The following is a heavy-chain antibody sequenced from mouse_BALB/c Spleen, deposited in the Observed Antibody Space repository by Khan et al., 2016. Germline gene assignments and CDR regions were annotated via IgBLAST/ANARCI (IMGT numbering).Heavy chain of an antibody. D-gene: IGHD2-14*01. CDR1: GYAFCSYW. Sequence: QVQLQQSGAELVRPGSSVKISCNASGYAFCSYWMNWVKQRPGQGLEWIGQIYPGDGDPIYNGKFKGQATLTADKSSSTALMQLSSLTSEDSAVYFCAYYRYYYAMDYWGQGTSVTVSS. CDR3: AYYRYYYAMDY. CDR2: IYPGDGDP. V-gene: IGHV1-80*01. J-gene: IGHJ4*01.